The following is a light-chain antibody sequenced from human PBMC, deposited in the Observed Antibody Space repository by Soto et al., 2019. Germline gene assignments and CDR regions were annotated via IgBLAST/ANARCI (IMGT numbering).Light chain of an antibody. Sequence: DIQMTQSPSTLSASVGDRVTITCRASQSISSWLAWYQQKPGKAPNLLIYKASSLESGVPSRFSGSGSGTQFNLTINSLQPDDIATYYWEQYNSDPWTFGQGTKLEIK. CDR2: KAS. CDR1: QSISSW. V-gene: IGKV1-5*03. J-gene: IGKJ1*01. CDR3: EQYNSDPWT.